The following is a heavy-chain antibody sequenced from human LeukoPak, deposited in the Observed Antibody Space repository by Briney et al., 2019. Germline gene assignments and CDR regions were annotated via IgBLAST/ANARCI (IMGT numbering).Heavy chain of an antibody. Sequence: PSETLSLTCTVSGYSISSGYYWGWIRQPPGKGLEWIGSIYHSGSTYYNPSLKSRVTISVDTSKNQFSLKLSSVTAADTAVYYCARDLRYGDYGQDYWGQGTLVTVS. V-gene: IGHV4-38-2*02. CDR1: GYSISSGYY. J-gene: IGHJ4*02. D-gene: IGHD4-17*01. CDR2: IYHSGST. CDR3: ARDLRYGDYGQDY.